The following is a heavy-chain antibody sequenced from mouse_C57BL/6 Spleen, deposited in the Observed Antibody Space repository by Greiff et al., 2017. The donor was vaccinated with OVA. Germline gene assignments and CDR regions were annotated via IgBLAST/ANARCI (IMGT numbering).Heavy chain of an antibody. CDR2: IDPSDSYT. CDR1: GYTFTSYW. CDR3: ARSITDSYFDY. D-gene: IGHD2-4*01. J-gene: IGHJ2*01. V-gene: IGHV1-69*01. Sequence: VQLQQPGAELVMPGASVKLSCKASGYTFTSYWMHWVKQRPGQGLEWIGEIDPSDSYTNYNQKFKGKSTLTVDKSSSPAYMQLSSLTSEDSAVYYCARSITDSYFDYWGQGTTLTVSS.